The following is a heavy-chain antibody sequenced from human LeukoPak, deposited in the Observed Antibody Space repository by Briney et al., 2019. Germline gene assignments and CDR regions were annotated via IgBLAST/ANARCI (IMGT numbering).Heavy chain of an antibody. J-gene: IGHJ4*02. CDR2: ISYDGSNK. V-gene: IGHV3-30-3*01. CDR3: ARDSYIVVVTATLDY. D-gene: IGHD2-21*02. CDR1: GFTFSSYA. Sequence: PGGSLRLSCAASGFTFSSYAMHWVRQAPGKGLEWVPVISYDGSNKYYADSVKGRFTISRDNSKNTLYLQMNSLRAEDTAVYYCARDSYIVVVTATLDYWGRGTLVTVSS.